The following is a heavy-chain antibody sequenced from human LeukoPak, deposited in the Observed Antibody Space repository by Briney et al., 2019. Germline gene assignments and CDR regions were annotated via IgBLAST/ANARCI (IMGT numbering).Heavy chain of an antibody. Sequence: ASETLSLTCTVSGGSISSSSYYWGWIRQPPGKGLEWIGSIYYSGSTYYNPSLKSRVTISVDTSKNQFSLKLSSVTAADTAVYYCARDYYDSSGYPYYFDYWGQGTLVTVSS. D-gene: IGHD3-22*01. J-gene: IGHJ4*02. CDR1: GGSISSSSYY. CDR2: IYYSGST. V-gene: IGHV4-39*07. CDR3: ARDYYDSSGYPYYFDY.